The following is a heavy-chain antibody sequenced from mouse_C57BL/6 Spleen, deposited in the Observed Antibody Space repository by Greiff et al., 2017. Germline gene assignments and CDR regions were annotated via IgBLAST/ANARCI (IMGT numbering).Heavy chain of an antibody. CDR1: GFTFSDYG. V-gene: IGHV5-17*01. CDR2: ISSGSSTI. CDR3: ARRDYGSSSPFAY. D-gene: IGHD1-1*01. Sequence: EVMLVESGGGLVKPGGSLKLSCAASGFTFSDYGMHWVRQAPEKGLEWVAYISSGSSTIYYADTVKGRFTISRDNAKNTLFLQMTSLRSEDTAMYYCARRDYGSSSPFAYWGQGTLVTVSA. J-gene: IGHJ3*01.